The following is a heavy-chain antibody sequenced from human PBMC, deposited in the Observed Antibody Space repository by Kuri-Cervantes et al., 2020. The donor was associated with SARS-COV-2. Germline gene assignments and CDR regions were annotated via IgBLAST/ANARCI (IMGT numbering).Heavy chain of an antibody. CDR3: ARAPPPASPRGGMDV. J-gene: IGHJ6*02. CDR1: GFTFSDYY. V-gene: IGHV3-11*01. CDR2: ISSSGSTI. Sequence: GGSLRLSCAASGFTFSDYYMSWIRQAPGKGLEWVSYISSSGSTIYYADSVKGRFTISRDNAKNSLYLQMNSLRAEDTAAYYCARAPPPASPRGGMDVWGQGTTVTVSS. D-gene: IGHD2-2*01.